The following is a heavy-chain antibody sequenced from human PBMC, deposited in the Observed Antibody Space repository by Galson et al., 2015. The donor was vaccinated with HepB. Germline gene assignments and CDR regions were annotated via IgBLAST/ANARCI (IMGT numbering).Heavy chain of an antibody. D-gene: IGHD6-19*01. V-gene: IGHV3-9*01. CDR3: AKAFCSSGWTINWFDP. CDR2: ISWNSGSI. J-gene: IGHJ5*02. CDR1: GFTFDDYA. Sequence: SLRLSCAASGFTFDDYAMHWVRQAPGKGLEWVSGISWNSGSIGYADSVKGRFTISRDNAKNSLYLQMNSLRAEDTALYYCAKAFCSSGWTINWFDPWGQGTLVTVSS.